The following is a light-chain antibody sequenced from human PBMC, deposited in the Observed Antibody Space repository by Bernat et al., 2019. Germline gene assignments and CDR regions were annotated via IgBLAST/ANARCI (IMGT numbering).Light chain of an antibody. CDR3: QAWDSSAGF. Sequence: SSELTQPPSVSVSPGQIARITCSGEKLGNKFTCWYQQKSGQSSVVLIYRDNIRPSGISERFSASHSGNTATLTITGTQPTDEADYYCQAWDSSAGFFGGGTKLTVL. CDR2: RDN. CDR1: KLGNKF. J-gene: IGLJ2*01. V-gene: IGLV3-1*01.